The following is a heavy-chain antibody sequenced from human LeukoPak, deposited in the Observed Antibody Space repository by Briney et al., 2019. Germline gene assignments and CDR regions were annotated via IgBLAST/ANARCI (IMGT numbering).Heavy chain of an antibody. CDR2: TYYRSKWYN. D-gene: IGHD2-2*01. V-gene: IGHV6-1*01. Sequence: SQTLSLTCAISGDSVSSNSAAWNWIRQSPSRSLEWLGRTYYRSKWYNDYAVSVKSRITINPDTSKNQFSLQLNSVTPEDTAVYYCARDLSPYCSSTSCYSDAFDIWGQGTMVTVSS. CDR3: ARDLSPYCSSTSCYSDAFDI. CDR1: GDSVSSNSAA. J-gene: IGHJ3*02.